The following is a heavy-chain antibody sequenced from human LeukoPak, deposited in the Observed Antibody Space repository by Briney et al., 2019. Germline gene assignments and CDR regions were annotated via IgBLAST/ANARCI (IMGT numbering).Heavy chain of an antibody. CDR2: IWYDGSNK. Sequence: GGSLRLSCAASGFTFSSYGMHWVPQAPGKGLEWVAVIWYDGSNKYYADSVKGRFTISRDNSKNTLYLQMNSLRAEDTAVYYCARDRLDPAAYYFDYWGQGTLVTVSS. D-gene: IGHD2-2*01. CDR1: GFTFSSYG. CDR3: ARDRLDPAAYYFDY. V-gene: IGHV3-33*01. J-gene: IGHJ4*02.